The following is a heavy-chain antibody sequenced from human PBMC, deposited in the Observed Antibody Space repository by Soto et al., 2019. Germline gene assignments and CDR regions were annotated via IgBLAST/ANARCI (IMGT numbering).Heavy chain of an antibody. D-gene: IGHD4-17*01. J-gene: IGHJ5*02. Sequence: QVQLVQSGAEVKKPGASVKVPCKVSGYTLNEVAMHWLRQAPGKGLAWLGGFDPDEAETIYAQHFQGRVTMTEDTSTDTVYMELSSLRSEATALYFCTTYHGDYNFDHWGQGTLFTVSS. CDR3: TTYHGDYNFDH. CDR2: FDPDEAET. V-gene: IGHV1-24*01. CDR1: GYTLNEVA.